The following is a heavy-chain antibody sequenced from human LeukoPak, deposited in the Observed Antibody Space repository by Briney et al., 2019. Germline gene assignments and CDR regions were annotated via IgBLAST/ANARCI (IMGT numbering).Heavy chain of an antibody. Sequence: GGSLRLSCAASGFTFSSYGMSWVRQAPGKGLEWVSAISGSGGSTYYADSVKGRFTISRDNSKNTLYLQMNSLRAEDTAVYYCAEDDYYYGSGSYSYFDYWGQGTLVTVSS. CDR3: AEDDYYYGSGSYSYFDY. CDR1: GFTFSSYG. J-gene: IGHJ4*02. CDR2: ISGSGGST. V-gene: IGHV3-23*01. D-gene: IGHD3-10*01.